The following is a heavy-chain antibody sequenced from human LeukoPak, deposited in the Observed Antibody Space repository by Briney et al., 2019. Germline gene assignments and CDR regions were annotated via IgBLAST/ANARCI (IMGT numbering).Heavy chain of an antibody. J-gene: IGHJ4*02. CDR1: GFTSTAYY. CDR3: ARDGDSTSPDFDF. Sequence: ASVKVSCKASGFTSTAYYLYWVRQAPGQGLECVGFINLNNGATGYAQNFQGRVTMTRDTSISTAFMELSSLRSDDTAVYYCARDGDSTSPDFDFWAREPWSPSPQ. CDR2: INLNNGAT. D-gene: IGHD2-21*02. V-gene: IGHV1-2*02.